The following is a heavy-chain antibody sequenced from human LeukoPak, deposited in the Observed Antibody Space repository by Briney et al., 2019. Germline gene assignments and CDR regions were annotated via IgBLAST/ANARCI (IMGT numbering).Heavy chain of an antibody. CDR3: ARDPGNRDYYGSGSLHDY. V-gene: IGHV3-21*01. Sequence: GGSLRLSCAASGFTFSSYSMNWVRQAPGKGLEWVSSISSSSSYIYYADSVKGRFTISRDNAKNSLYLQMNSLRAEDTAVYYCARDPGNRDYYGSGSLHDYWGQGTLVTVSS. CDR1: GFTFSSYS. D-gene: IGHD3-10*01. CDR2: ISSSSSYI. J-gene: IGHJ4*02.